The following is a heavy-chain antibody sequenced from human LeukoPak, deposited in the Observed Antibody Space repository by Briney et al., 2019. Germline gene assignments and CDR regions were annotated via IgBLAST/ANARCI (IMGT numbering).Heavy chain of an antibody. CDR1: GFTVSSNY. Sequence: PGRSLRLSCAASGFTVSSNYMSWVRQAPGKGLEWVSVIYTGGSTYYADSVKGRFTISRDNSKNTLYLQMNSLRVDDTAMYYCARDSYGGYWGQGTLVTVSS. CDR3: ARDSYGGY. V-gene: IGHV3-53*01. D-gene: IGHD2-21*01. J-gene: IGHJ4*02. CDR2: IYTGGST.